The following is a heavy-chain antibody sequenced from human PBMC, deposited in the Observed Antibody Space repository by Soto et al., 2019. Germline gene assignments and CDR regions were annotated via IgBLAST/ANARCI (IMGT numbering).Heavy chain of an antibody. CDR1: GFTFSSYG. CDR2: IWYDGSNK. J-gene: IGHJ6*03. CDR3: ARDPGSWDYSNAARFYYYYYMDV. V-gene: IGHV3-33*01. D-gene: IGHD4-4*01. Sequence: GGSLRLSCAASGFTFSSYGMHWVRQAPGKGLEWVAVIWYDGSNKYYADSVKGRFTISRDNSKNTLYLQMNSLRAEDTAVYYCARDPGSWDYSNAARFYYYYYMDVWGKGTTVTVSS.